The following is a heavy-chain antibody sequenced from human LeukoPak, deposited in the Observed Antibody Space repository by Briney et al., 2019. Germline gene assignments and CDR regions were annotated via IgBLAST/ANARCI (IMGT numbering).Heavy chain of an antibody. Sequence: GGSLRLSCAASRFTFSSYAMSWVRQAPGKGLEWVSGISNSGGSTYYANSVKGRFTISRDNSKNTLYLQMNSLRAEDTAVYYCASGKGITVSSFDYWGQGSLVTVSS. J-gene: IGHJ4*02. V-gene: IGHV3-23*01. CDR2: ISNSGGST. CDR3: ASGKGITVSSFDY. CDR1: RFTFSSYA. D-gene: IGHD6-19*01.